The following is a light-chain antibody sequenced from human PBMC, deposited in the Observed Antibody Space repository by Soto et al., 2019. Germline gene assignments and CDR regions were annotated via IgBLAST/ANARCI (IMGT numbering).Light chain of an antibody. CDR1: QSVSSN. CDR2: GAS. Sequence: EIVVTQAPATLSVSPGERATLSCRASQSVSSNLAWYQQKPGQAPRILIYGASTRAAGIPARFSGSGSGTDFTLNISSLQSEDLAVYYCHQYKNWRTFGQGTKVDIK. J-gene: IGKJ1*01. CDR3: HQYKNWRT. V-gene: IGKV3-15*01.